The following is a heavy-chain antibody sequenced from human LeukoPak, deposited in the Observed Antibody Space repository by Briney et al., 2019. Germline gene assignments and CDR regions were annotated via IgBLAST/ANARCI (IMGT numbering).Heavy chain of an antibody. CDR3: TRHSGWSGPSE. CDR1: GGSISSSW. Sequence: PSGTLSLNCAVSGGSISSSWWSWVRQPPGKGLEWIGEIFHNGASNYNPSLKSRVAISVDKSKNRFSLELRSVTAADTAVYYCTRHSGWSGPSEWGQGTLVTVSS. V-gene: IGHV4-4*02. D-gene: IGHD6-19*01. CDR2: IFHNGAS. J-gene: IGHJ4*02.